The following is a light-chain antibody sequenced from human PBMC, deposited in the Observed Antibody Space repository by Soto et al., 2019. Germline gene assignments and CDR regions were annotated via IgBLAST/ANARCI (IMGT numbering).Light chain of an antibody. V-gene: IGLV2-11*01. Sequence: QSALTQPRSVSGSPGQSVTISCTGTSSDVGGYNFVSWYQQSPGKAPKLIIYDVTKRPSGVPDRFSGSKSGNTASLTISGLQAEDEADYYCCSYAGTYTLWVFGGGTKLTVL. CDR3: CSYAGTYTLWV. J-gene: IGLJ3*02. CDR2: DVT. CDR1: SSDVGGYNF.